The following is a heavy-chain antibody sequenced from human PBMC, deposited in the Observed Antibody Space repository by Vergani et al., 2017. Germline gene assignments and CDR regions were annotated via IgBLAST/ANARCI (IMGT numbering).Heavy chain of an antibody. Sequence: QVQLQESGPGLVKPSETLSLTCTVSGGSISSYYWSWIRQPPGKGLEWIGYIYYSGSTNYNPSLKSRVTISVDTSKNQFSLKLSFLTAADTAVYYCARGGGVGSYYYMEVWGKGTTVTVSS. CDR1: GGSISSYY. CDR2: IYYSGST. CDR3: ARGGGVGSYYYMEV. D-gene: IGHD1-26*01. J-gene: IGHJ6*03. V-gene: IGHV4-59*01.